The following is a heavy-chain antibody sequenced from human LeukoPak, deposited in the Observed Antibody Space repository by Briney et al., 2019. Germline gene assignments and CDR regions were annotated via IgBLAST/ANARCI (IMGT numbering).Heavy chain of an antibody. CDR1: GFTVSSNY. V-gene: IGHV3-66*01. CDR3: ARERASATYYDFWSGYQDNWFDP. Sequence: GGSLRLSCAASGFTVSSNYMSWVRQAPGKGLEWVSVIYSGGSTYYADSVKGRFTISRDNSKNTLYLQMNSLRAEDTAVYYCARERASATYYDFWSGYQDNWFDPWGQGTLATVSS. D-gene: IGHD3-3*01. CDR2: IYSGGST. J-gene: IGHJ5*02.